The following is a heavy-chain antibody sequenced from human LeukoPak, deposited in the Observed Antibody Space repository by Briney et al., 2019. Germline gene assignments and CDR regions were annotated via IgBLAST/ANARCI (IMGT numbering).Heavy chain of an antibody. V-gene: IGHV4-39*01. Sequence: SETLSLTCTVSGGSISSSNYYWGWIRQPPGKGLEWIGSIYYTETIYYTPSLKSRVTISVDTSKNQFSLKLRSMTAADTAVYYCARQAEQWLVPYYFDYWGQGALVTVPS. CDR3: ARQAEQWLVPYYFDY. CDR1: GGSISSSNYY. CDR2: IYYTETI. D-gene: IGHD6-19*01. J-gene: IGHJ4*02.